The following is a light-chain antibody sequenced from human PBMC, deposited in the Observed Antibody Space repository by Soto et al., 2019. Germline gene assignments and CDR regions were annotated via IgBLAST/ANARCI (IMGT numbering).Light chain of an antibody. CDR2: AAS. Sequence: IQMTQSPSAMSASVGDRVTITCRASQDISNYLVWFQQKPGTVPKRLIYAASSLQSGVPSRFSGSRSGTEFTLTISSLQPEDFATYYCLQHNSYPLTFGGGTKVDIK. V-gene: IGKV1-17*03. CDR1: QDISNY. CDR3: LQHNSYPLT. J-gene: IGKJ4*01.